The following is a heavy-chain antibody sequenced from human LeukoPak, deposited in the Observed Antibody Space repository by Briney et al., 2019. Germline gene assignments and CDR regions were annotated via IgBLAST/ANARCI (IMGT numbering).Heavy chain of an antibody. D-gene: IGHD6-6*01. J-gene: IGHJ5*02. CDR2: ISAYNGNT. CDR3: ARVGGVEYSSPRHWFDP. CDR1: GYTFTSYG. V-gene: IGHV1-18*01. Sequence: ASVKVSCKASGYTFTSYGISWVRQAPGQGLEWIGCISAYNGNTNYAQKLQGRVTMTTDTSTSTAYMELRSLRSDDTAVYYCARVGGVEYSSPRHWFDPWGQGTLLTVSS.